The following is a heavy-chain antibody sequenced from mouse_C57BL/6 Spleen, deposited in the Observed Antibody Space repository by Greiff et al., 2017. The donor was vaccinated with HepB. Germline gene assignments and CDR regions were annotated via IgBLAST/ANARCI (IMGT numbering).Heavy chain of an antibody. Sequence: VQLQQSGAELMKPGASVKLSCKATGYTFTSYGISWVKQRTGQGLEWIGEIYPRSDNTYYNEKFKGKATLTADKSSSTAYMELRSLTSEDSAVYFCARSGDYTWFAYWGQGTLVTVSA. D-gene: IGHD2-4*01. V-gene: IGHV1-81*01. CDR1: GYTFTSYG. CDR2: IYPRSDNT. CDR3: ARSGDYTWFAY. J-gene: IGHJ3*01.